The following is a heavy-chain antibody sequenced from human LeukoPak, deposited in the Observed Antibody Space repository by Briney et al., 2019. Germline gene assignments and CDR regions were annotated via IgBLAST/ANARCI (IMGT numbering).Heavy chain of an antibody. CDR2: IGSDPRDK. Sequence: GGALRVSCAASGFNFSNYGMNLIRQTPGKGLEWVSFIGSDPRDKYYADSVKGRFAVSRDNSKNTLFLEMNRLTVQDTALYFFSKQEAAYDIWGQGTMVSVFS. D-gene: IGHD2-21*01. CDR1: GFNFSNYG. J-gene: IGHJ3*02. V-gene: IGHV3-30*02. CDR3: SKQEAAYDI.